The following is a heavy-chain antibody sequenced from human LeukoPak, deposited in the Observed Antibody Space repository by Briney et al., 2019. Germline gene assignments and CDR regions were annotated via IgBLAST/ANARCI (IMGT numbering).Heavy chain of an antibody. J-gene: IGHJ4*02. D-gene: IGHD2-15*01. CDR2: ISRTGSYI. CDR1: GFTFSSYN. Sequence: PGGSLRLSCAASGFTFSSYNMNWVRQAPGRGLEWVSSISRTGSYIYYADSLKGRFTICRDNAQNSLYLQMNGLRVEDTAVYYCARVLETDCRGGSCYSGLDYWGQGTLVTVSS. V-gene: IGHV3-21*01. CDR3: ARVLETDCRGGSCYSGLDY.